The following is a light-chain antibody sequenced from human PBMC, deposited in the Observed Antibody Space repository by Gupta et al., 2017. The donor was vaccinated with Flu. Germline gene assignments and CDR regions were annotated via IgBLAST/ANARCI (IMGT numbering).Light chain of an antibody. CDR3: TSPTPTNNLV. Sequence: VTITCTGACADIGCYYRFTCDQPAPRTPPNLLVYDDTERPAGVPGRFSASKAATTASLTISVLQTEDDADYYYTSPTPTNNLVFGGGTKLTVL. V-gene: IGLV2-18*02. J-gene: IGLJ2*01. CDR1: CADIGCYYR. CDR2: DDT.